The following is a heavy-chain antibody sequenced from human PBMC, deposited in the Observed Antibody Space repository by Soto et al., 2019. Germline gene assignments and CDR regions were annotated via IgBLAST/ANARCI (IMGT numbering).Heavy chain of an antibody. D-gene: IGHD2-21*02. V-gene: IGHV3-48*03. CDR1: GFTFSSYE. CDR2: ISSSGSTI. J-gene: IGHJ4*02. CDR3: ATNAAYCGGDCYSFPIDY. Sequence: GGSLRLSCAASGFTFSSYEMNWVRQAPGKGLEWVSYISSSGSTIYYADSVKGRFTISRDNAKNSRYLQMNSLRAEDTAVYYCATNAAYCGGDCYSFPIDYWGQGTLVTVSS.